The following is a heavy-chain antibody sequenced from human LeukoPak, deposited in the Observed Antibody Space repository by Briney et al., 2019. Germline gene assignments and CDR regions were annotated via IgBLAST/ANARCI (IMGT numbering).Heavy chain of an antibody. D-gene: IGHD1-26*01. CDR1: GGTLSSYA. Sequence: ASVKVSCKASGGTLSSYAISWVRQAPGQGLEWMGRTIPILGIANYAQKFQGRVTITADKSTSTAYMELSSLRSEDTAVYYCARLGAIGRYFDYWGQGTLVTVSS. V-gene: IGHV1-69*04. J-gene: IGHJ4*02. CDR2: TIPILGIA. CDR3: ARLGAIGRYFDY.